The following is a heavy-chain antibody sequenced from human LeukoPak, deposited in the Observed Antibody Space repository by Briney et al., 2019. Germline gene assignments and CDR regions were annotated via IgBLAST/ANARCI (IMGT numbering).Heavy chain of an antibody. V-gene: IGHV3-23*01. J-gene: IGHJ4*02. CDR2: ISGSGGGT. CDR3: AKGGSYYHFDY. Sequence: GGSLRLSCAASGFTFSSYAMNWVRQAPGEGLEWVSAISGSGGGTYYADFVKGRFTISRDNSKNTLYLQMNSLRAEDTAVYYCAKGGSYYHFDYWGQGTLVTVSS. CDR1: GFTFSSYA. D-gene: IGHD1-26*01.